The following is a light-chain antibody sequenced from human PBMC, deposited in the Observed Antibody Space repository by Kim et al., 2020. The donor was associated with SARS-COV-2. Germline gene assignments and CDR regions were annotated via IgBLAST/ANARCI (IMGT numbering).Light chain of an antibody. V-gene: IGLV4-69*01. CDR1: RGHSSYA. J-gene: IGLJ2*01. CDR2: VNNDGSH. Sequence: ASVKRTGPLSRGHSSYAIEWHQQQPEKGPRYLMKVNNDGSHTKGDGIPDRFSGSSSGAERYLTISSLQSEDEADYYCQTWDTGIRVFGGGTQLTVL. CDR3: QTWDTGIRV.